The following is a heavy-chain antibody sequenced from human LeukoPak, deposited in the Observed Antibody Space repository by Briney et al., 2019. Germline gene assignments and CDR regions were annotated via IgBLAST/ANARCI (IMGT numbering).Heavy chain of an antibody. CDR1: GGTFSSYA. CDR2: ISGSGGST. J-gene: IGHJ4*02. V-gene: IGHV3-23*01. Sequence: SCKASGGTFSSYAMSWVRQAPGKGLEWVSAISGSGGSTYYADSVKGRFTISRDNSKNTPYLQMNSLRAEDTAVYYCAKGLADPYLDYWGQGTLVTVSS. CDR3: AKGLADPYLDY.